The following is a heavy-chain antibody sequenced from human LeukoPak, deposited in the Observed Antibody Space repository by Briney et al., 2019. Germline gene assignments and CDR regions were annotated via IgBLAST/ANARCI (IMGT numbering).Heavy chain of an antibody. CDR1: GFTFRNYG. D-gene: IGHD3-9*01. V-gene: IGHV3-30*02. J-gene: IGHJ4*02. Sequence: GGSLRLSCAASGFTFRNYGIHWVRQAPGKGLEWVAFIRYDGSDQFYADSVKGRLTISRDNSKNTLYLQMSSLRPEDTAVYYCAKDLLRYFDWPHSAVDYWGQGTLVTVSS. CDR3: AKDLLRYFDWPHSAVDY. CDR2: IRYDGSDQ.